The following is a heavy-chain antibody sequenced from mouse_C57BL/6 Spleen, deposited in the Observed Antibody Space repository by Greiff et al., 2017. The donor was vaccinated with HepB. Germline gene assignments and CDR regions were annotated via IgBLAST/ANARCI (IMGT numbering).Heavy chain of an antibody. D-gene: IGHD2-1*01. CDR3: ARGNGIYYGNPFDY. CDR2: INPNYGTT. Sequence: VHVKQSGPELVKPGASVKISCKASGYSFTDYNMNWVKQSNGKSLEWIGVINPNYGTTSYNQKFKGKATLTVDQSSSTAYMQLNSLTSEDSAVYYCARGNGIYYGNPFDYWGQGTTLTVSS. J-gene: IGHJ2*01. CDR1: GYSFTDYN. V-gene: IGHV1-39*01.